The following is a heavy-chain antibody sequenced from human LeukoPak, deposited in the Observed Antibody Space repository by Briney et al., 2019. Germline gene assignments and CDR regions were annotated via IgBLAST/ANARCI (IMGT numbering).Heavy chain of an antibody. CDR3: ATCGGDCYSFDY. CDR2: IYSDGNT. CDR1: GSTVSNNY. J-gene: IGHJ4*02. D-gene: IGHD2-21*02. Sequence: GGSLRLSCAASGSTVSNNYMNWVRQAPGKGLEWVSIIYSDGNTYYADSVKGRFTISRDNSKNTLYLQMNSLRAEDTAVYYCATCGGDCYSFDYWGQGTLVTVSS. V-gene: IGHV3-53*01.